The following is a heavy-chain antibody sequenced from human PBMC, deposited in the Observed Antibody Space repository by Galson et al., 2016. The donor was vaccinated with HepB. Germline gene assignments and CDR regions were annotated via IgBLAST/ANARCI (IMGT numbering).Heavy chain of an antibody. D-gene: IGHD3-3*01. CDR1: GFSFSRYW. Sequence: SLRISCAASGFSFSRYWMAWVRQAPGKGLEWVGNIRADGTANDYVGSVKGRFTMSRDNTQKSLFLQMTSLRVEDTAVYYCARENFWKLEQWGQGTLVTVSS. J-gene: IGHJ4*02. CDR3: ARENFWKLEQ. V-gene: IGHV3-7*03. CDR2: IRADGTAN.